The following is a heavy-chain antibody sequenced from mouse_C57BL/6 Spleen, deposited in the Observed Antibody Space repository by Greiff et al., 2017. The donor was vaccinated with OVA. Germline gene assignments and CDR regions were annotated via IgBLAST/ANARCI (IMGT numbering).Heavy chain of an antibody. CDR2: IYPSDSET. V-gene: IGHV1-61*01. D-gene: IGHD1-1*01. CDR1: GYTFTSYW. J-gene: IGHJ3*01. Sequence: VQLQQPGAELVRPGSSVKLSCKASGYTFTSYWMDWVKQRPGQGLEWIGNIYPSDSETHYNQKFKDKATLTVDKSSSTAYMQLSSLTSEDSAVYYCASSYYEGFAYWGQGTLVTVSA. CDR3: ASSYYEGFAY.